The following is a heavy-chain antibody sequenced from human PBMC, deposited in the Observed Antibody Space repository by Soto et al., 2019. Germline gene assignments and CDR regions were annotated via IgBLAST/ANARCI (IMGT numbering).Heavy chain of an antibody. V-gene: IGHV1-18*01. CDR2: ISAYNGNT. CDR3: ARGGGDEGGSGWFDP. J-gene: IGHJ5*02. D-gene: IGHD3-10*01. Sequence: QVQLVQSGAEVKKPGASVKVSCKASGYTFTSYGISWVRQSPGQGLEWMGWISAYNGNTNYAQKLQGRVTMTTDTATSTAYMELGSRRSDDKAVYYCARGGGDEGGSGWFDPWGQGTLVTVSS. CDR1: GYTFTSYG.